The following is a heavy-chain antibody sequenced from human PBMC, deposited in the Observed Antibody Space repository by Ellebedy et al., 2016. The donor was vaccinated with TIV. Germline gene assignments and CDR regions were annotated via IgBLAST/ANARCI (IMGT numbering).Heavy chain of an antibody. CDR1: GGSFSGYY. CDR2: INHSGST. D-gene: IGHD3-10*01. V-gene: IGHV4-34*01. J-gene: IGHJ5*02. Sequence: SETLSLTXAVYGGSFSGYYWSWIRQPPGKGLEWIGEINHSGSTNYNPSLKSRVTISVDTSKNQFSLKLSSVTAADTAVYYCARDRGARVGWFDPWGQGTLVTVSS. CDR3: ARDRGARVGWFDP.